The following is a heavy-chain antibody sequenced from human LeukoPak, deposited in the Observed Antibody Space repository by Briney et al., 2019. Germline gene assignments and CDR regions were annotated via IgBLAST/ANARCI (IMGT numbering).Heavy chain of an antibody. CDR3: ARYIVSYPHDAFDI. CDR2: IFYSGTT. J-gene: IGHJ3*02. V-gene: IGHV4-59*01. Sequence: SETLSLTCTVSGGSISSYYWSWIRQPPGKGLEWIGFIFYSGTTNYNPSLKSRVTISVDTSKNQFSLKLSSVTAADTAFYYCARYIVSYPHDAFDIWGQGTMVTVSS. CDR1: GGSISSYY. D-gene: IGHD1-26*01.